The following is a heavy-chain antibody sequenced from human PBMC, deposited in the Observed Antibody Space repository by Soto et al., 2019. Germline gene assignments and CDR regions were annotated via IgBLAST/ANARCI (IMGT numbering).Heavy chain of an antibody. CDR2: MYWHDDK. CDR3: EHSHFEILTGPFDS. D-gene: IGHD3-9*01. Sequence: PTLVNQPQTLTLTCPFSXFSLTGTGITWGWTRERPGKALEWLALMYWHDDKRYNTSLRNRLTIAKDTSKNRVVLTLANVGPVDTPTYSCEHSHFEILTGPFDSWGRGTLPTDSS. J-gene: IGHJ5*01. CDR1: XFSLTGTGIT. V-gene: IGHV2-5*01.